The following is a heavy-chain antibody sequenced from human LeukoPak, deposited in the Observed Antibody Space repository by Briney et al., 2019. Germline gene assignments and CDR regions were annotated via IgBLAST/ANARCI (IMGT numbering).Heavy chain of an antibody. Sequence: GGSLRLSCAASGFTFSSSWMHWVRQAPGKGLEWVAGVSWKTDESGTIDYADSVKGRFTISRDNAKYSLYLQMSSLRTEDTVLYYCVKGVKFGELFDYWGKGTLVTVSS. V-gene: IGHV3-9*01. CDR3: VKGVKFGELFDY. J-gene: IGHJ4*01. D-gene: IGHD3-10*01. CDR2: VSWKTDESGTI. CDR1: GFTFSSSW.